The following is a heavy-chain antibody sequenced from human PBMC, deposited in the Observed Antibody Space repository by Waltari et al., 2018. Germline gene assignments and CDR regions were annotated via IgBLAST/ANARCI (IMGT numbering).Heavy chain of an antibody. J-gene: IGHJ4*02. D-gene: IGHD3-3*01. CDR1: GGSFSGYY. CDR2: INHSGST. V-gene: IGHV4-34*01. CDR3: ATTNYDFWSGYPYYFDY. Sequence: QVQLQQWGAGLLKPSETLSLTCAVYGGSFSGYYWSWIRQPPGKGLEWIGEINHSGSTNYNPSLKSRVTISVDTSKNQFSLKLSSVTAADTAVYYCATTNYDFWSGYPYYFDYWGQGTLVTVSS.